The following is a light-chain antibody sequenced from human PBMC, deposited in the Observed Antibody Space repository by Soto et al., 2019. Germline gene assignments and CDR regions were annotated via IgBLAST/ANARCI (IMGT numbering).Light chain of an antibody. CDR3: QQRSNCPPLT. CDR2: DAA. J-gene: IGKJ5*01. Sequence: EIVLTQSPGTLSLSPGERATLSCRASQSVSSYLAWYQQKPAQAPRLLIFDAANSATGIPARFSGSGSGTAFSLPISSLEPEDFAADYCQQRSNCPPLTFGQGTRLEIK. V-gene: IGKV3-11*01. CDR1: QSVSSY.